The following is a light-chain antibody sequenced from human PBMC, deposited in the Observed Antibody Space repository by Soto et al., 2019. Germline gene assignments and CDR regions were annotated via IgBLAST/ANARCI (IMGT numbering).Light chain of an antibody. CDR2: DAS. CDR1: QSITNF. J-gene: IGKJ2*01. Sequence: EVVLTQSPATLSLSPGERATLSCRASQSITNFLAWYQQRPGQSPRLLISDASTRATGIPARFSGSGTATDFTLTISSLEPEDFVVYYCQQRSNWPPTFCQGTKLEMK. V-gene: IGKV3-11*01. CDR3: QQRSNWPPT.